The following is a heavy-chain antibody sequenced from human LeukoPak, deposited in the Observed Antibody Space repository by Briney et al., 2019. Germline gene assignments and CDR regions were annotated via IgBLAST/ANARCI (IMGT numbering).Heavy chain of an antibody. CDR3: ARGIDSPIDY. CDR2: INTGNGDT. V-gene: IGHV1-3*04. Sequence: ASVKVSCKASGYTFTSYAMHWVRQAPGQRLEWMGWINTGNGDTKYSQKFQGRVTITRDTSASTVYLELRSLRSEDTAVYYCARGIDSPIDYWGQGTLVTVSS. D-gene: IGHD3-9*01. J-gene: IGHJ4*02. CDR1: GYTFTSYA.